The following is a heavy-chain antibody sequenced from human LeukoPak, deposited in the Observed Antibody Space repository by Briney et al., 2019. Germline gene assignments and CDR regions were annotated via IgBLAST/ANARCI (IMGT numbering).Heavy chain of an antibody. V-gene: IGHV4-39*01. CDR1: GGSISTDNCY. J-gene: IGHJ4*02. CDR3: ASLGRYDFWSGLTVDY. D-gene: IGHD3-3*01. CDR2: IYYNGNT. Sequence: SETLSLTCTVSGGSISTDNCYWGRIRQPPGKGLEWIGSIYYNGNTYYNPSLKSRVTISVDTSKNQFSLKLHSVTAADTAVYYCASLGRYDFWSGLTVDYWGQGTLVTVSS.